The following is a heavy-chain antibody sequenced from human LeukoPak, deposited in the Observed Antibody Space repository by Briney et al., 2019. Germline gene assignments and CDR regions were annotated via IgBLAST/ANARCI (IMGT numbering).Heavy chain of an antibody. J-gene: IGHJ3*02. Sequence: SQTLSLTCTVSGGSISSGSYYWSWIRQPAGKGLECFVRIYTSGSTNYNPSLKSRVTISVDTSKNQFSLKLSSVTAADTAVYYCASWGASTDAFDIWGQGTMVTVSS. D-gene: IGHD4/OR15-4a*01. CDR3: ASWGASTDAFDI. V-gene: IGHV4-61*02. CDR2: IYTSGST. CDR1: GGSISSGSYY.